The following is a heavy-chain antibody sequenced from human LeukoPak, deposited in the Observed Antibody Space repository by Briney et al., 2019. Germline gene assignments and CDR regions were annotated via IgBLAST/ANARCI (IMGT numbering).Heavy chain of an antibody. Sequence: SVKVSCKASGGTFSSYAISWVRQAPGQGLEWMGGIIPIFGTANYAQKFQGRVTITMDESTGTAYMELSSLRSEDTAVYYCASPLLTGYYGSGSYYNGFDYWGQGTLVTVSS. CDR2: IIPIFGTA. J-gene: IGHJ4*02. D-gene: IGHD3-10*01. CDR1: GGTFSSYA. V-gene: IGHV1-69*05. CDR3: ASPLLTGYYGSGSYYNGFDY.